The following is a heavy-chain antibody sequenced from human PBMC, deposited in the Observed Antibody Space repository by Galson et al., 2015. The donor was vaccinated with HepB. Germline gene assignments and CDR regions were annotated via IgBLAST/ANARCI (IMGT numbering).Heavy chain of an antibody. CDR3: AKIITFMTDYYDSSGYYSH. CDR1: GFIFDHYA. CDR2: ISWNSGSI. Sequence: SLRLSCAASGFIFDHYAMHWVRQGPGKGLEWVSGISWNSGSIGYADSVKVRFTISRDNAKHSLDLQMNSLGAEDTALYFCAKIITFMTDYYDSSGYYSHWGQGTLVTVSP. V-gene: IGHV3-9*01. D-gene: IGHD3-22*01. J-gene: IGHJ4*02.